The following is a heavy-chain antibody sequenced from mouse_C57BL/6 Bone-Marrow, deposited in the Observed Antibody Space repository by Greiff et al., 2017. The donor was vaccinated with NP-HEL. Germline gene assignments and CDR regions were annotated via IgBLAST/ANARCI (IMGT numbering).Heavy chain of an antibody. CDR1: GYTFTSYW. V-gene: IGHV1-55*01. CDR2: IYPGSGST. CDR3: ARDDDGYYYAFDY. J-gene: IGHJ2*01. D-gene: IGHD2-3*01. Sequence: QVQLKQPGAELVKPGASVKMSCKASGYTFTSYWITWVKLRPGQGLEWIGDIYPGSGSTNYNEKFKSKATLTVDTSSSTAYMQLSSLTSEDSAVYYCARDDDGYYYAFDYWGQGTTLTVSS.